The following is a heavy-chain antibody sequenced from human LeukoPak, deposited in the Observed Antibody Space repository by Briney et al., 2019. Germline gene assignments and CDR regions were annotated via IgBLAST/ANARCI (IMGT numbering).Heavy chain of an antibody. CDR3: ALRATYDSSGYYPN. Sequence: ASVKVSCKASGGTFSSYAISWLRQAPGQGLEWMGGIIPIFGTANYAQKFQGRVTITTDESTSTAYMELSSLRSEDTAVYYCALRATYDSSGYYPNWGQGTLVTVSS. J-gene: IGHJ4*02. V-gene: IGHV1-69*05. D-gene: IGHD3-22*01. CDR2: IIPIFGTA. CDR1: GGTFSSYA.